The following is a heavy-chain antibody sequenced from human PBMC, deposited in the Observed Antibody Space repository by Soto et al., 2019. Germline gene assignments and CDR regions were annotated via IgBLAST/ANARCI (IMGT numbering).Heavy chain of an antibody. Sequence: ASGKVSCKTAGYTFTSYDINWVRQAAGQGLEWMGWMNPNSGNTGYAQKFQGRVTMTRNTSISTAYMELSSLRSEDTAVYYCAREKESIRSWYKRYYYYGMDVWGQGTTVTVS. V-gene: IGHV1-8*01. CDR2: MNPNSGNT. CDR3: AREKESIRSWYKRYYYYGMDV. J-gene: IGHJ6*02. D-gene: IGHD6-13*01. CDR1: GYTFTSYD.